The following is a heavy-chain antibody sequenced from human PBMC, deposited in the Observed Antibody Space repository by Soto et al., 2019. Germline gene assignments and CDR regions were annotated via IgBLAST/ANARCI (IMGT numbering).Heavy chain of an antibody. CDR2: ISSSGSTI. CDR3: ASRVLRNGSNDYYYYGMDV. Sequence: GSLILSCAASGFTFSSYEMNWVRQAPGKGLEWVSYISSSGSTIYYADSVKGRFTISRDNTKNSLYLQMNSLRAEDTAVYYCASRVLRNGSNDYYYYGMDVWGQGTTVTVSS. J-gene: IGHJ6*02. D-gene: IGHD3-10*01. V-gene: IGHV3-48*03. CDR1: GFTFSSYE.